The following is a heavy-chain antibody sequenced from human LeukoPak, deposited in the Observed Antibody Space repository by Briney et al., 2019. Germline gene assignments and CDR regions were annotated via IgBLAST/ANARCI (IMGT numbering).Heavy chain of an antibody. J-gene: IGHJ4*02. CDR1: GGSISSGDYY. CDR2: ISNTGST. V-gene: IGHV4-30-4*01. Sequence: SETLSLTCTVSGGSISSGDYYWSWIRQHPGKGLEWIGYISNTGSTYYNPSLKSRVTISVDTSKNQFSLKLSSVTAADTAVYYCARGRTIQLWLSISFYFDYWGQGTLVTVSS. D-gene: IGHD5-18*01. CDR3: ARGRTIQLWLSISFYFDY.